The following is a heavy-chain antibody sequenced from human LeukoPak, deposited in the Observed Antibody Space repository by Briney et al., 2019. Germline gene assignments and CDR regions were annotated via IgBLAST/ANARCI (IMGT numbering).Heavy chain of an antibody. CDR3: ARGSSGWYAFDI. D-gene: IGHD6-19*01. Sequence: SETLSLTCAVYGGSFSGYYWSWIRQPPGKGLEWIGEINHSGSTNYNPSLKSRVTISVDTSKNQFSLKLSSVTAADTAVYYCARGSSGWYAFDIWGQGTMVTVSS. CDR2: INHSGST. CDR1: GGSFSGYY. V-gene: IGHV4-34*01. J-gene: IGHJ3*02.